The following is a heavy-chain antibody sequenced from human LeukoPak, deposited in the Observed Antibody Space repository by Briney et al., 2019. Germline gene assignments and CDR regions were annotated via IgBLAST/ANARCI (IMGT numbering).Heavy chain of an antibody. CDR1: GGSISSSSYY. CDR2: IYYSGST. D-gene: IGHD3-22*01. J-gene: IGHJ4*02. CDR3: ARALWLFQIYYFDY. V-gene: IGHV4-39*07. Sequence: PSETLSLTCTVSGGSISSSSYYWGWIRQPPGKGLEWIGSIYYSGSTYYNPSLKSRVTKSVDTSKNHFSLKLSSVTAADTAVYYCARALWLFQIYYFDYWGQGTLVTVSS.